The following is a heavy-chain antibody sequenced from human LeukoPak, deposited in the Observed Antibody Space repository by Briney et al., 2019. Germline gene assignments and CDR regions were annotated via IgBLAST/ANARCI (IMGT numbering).Heavy chain of an antibody. CDR1: GFSLSSYW. Sequence: GGSLRLSCAASGFSLSSYWMTWVRQAPGKGLEWVANIKQDGSEKNYVDSVKGRFTISRDNSKNTLYLQMNSLRAEDTAVYYCAKVNPAVAVAGDFDYWGQGTLVTVSS. J-gene: IGHJ4*02. CDR3: AKVNPAVAVAGDFDY. D-gene: IGHD6-19*01. V-gene: IGHV3-7*01. CDR2: IKQDGSEK.